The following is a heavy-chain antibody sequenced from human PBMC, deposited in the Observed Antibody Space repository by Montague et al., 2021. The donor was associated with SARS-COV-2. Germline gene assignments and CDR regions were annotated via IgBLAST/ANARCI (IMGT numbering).Heavy chain of an antibody. V-gene: IGHV4-34*01. D-gene: IGHD6-6*01. CDR2: INHSGST. Sequence: SETLSLTCAVYGGSFSGYYWSWICQPPGKGLEWIGEINHSGSTNYNPSLKSRVTISVDTSKNQFSLNLSSVTAADTAVYYCARGRSIAARPSEGYFDLWGRGTLVTVSS. CDR3: ARGRSIAARPSEGYFDL. CDR1: GGSFSGYY. J-gene: IGHJ2*01.